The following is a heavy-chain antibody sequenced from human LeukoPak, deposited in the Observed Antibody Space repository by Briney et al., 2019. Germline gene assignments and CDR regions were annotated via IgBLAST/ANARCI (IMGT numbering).Heavy chain of an antibody. D-gene: IGHD1-1*01. CDR3: ARARGTTETTRIAFDI. J-gene: IGHJ3*02. CDR1: GFTFNTYA. Sequence: PGGSLRLSCAASGFTFNTYAMHWVRQAPGKGLEWVAAISYDGSTKYYADSVKGRFTISRDNSKNTVYLQMDSLRPEDTAVCYCARARGTTETTRIAFDIWSKETMLTVSS. CDR2: ISYDGSTK. V-gene: IGHV3-30-3*01.